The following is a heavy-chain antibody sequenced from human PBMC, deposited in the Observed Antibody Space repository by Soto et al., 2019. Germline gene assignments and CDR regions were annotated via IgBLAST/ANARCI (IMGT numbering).Heavy chain of an antibody. CDR3: ARESEDLTSNFDY. V-gene: IGHV3-21*06. CDR1: GFTFTRYS. J-gene: IGHJ4*02. CDR2: ISSATNYI. Sequence: GGSLRLSCAASGFTFTRYSMNWVRQAPGKGLEWVSSISSATNYIYYGDSMKGRFTISRDNAKNSLYLEMNSLRAEDTAVYYCARESEDLTSNFDYWGKGTLVTVSS.